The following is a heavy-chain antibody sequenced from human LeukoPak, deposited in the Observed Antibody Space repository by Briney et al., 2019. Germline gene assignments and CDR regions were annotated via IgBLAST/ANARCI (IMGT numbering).Heavy chain of an antibody. V-gene: IGHV3-23*01. CDR2: ISGTGDTI. D-gene: IGHD4-17*01. Sequence: GESLRLSCAASGFTFSSYAMSWVRRAPGKGLDWVSAISGTGDTIYYADSVKGRFTISRDRNTLYLLIKRLRVEDTAVYYCAKAEPMTTYFDSWGQGTLVTVSS. CDR1: GFTFSSYA. J-gene: IGHJ4*02. CDR3: AKAEPMTTYFDS.